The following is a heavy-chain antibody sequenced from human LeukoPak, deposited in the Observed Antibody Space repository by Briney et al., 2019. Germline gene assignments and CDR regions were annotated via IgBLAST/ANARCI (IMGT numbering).Heavy chain of an antibody. V-gene: IGHV4-61*02. CDR2: IYTSGST. D-gene: IGHD3-9*01. CDR1: GGSISSGSYY. J-gene: IGHJ4*02. CDR3: AREMRYFDWPLLDY. Sequence: RSETLSLTCTVSGGSISSGSYYWSRIRQPAGKGLEWIGRIYTSGSTNYNPSLKSRVTISVDTSKNQFSLKLSSVTAADTAVYYCAREMRYFDWPLLDYWGQGTLVTVSS.